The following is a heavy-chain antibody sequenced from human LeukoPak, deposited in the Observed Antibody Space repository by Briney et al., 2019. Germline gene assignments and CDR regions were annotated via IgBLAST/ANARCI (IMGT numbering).Heavy chain of an antibody. J-gene: IGHJ4*02. V-gene: IGHV3-48*01. Sequence: GGSLRLSCAASGFTFSSYSMNWVRQAPGKGLEWVSYISSSSSTIYYADSVKGRFTISRDNSKNTLYLQMNSLRAEDTAVYYCARDLPVGATSDWGQGTLVTVSS. CDR2: ISSSSSTI. CDR3: ARDLPVGATSD. CDR1: GFTFSSYS. D-gene: IGHD1-26*01.